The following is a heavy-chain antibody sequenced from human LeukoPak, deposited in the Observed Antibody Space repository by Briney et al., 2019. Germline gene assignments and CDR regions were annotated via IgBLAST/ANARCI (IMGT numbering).Heavy chain of an antibody. Sequence: PSETLSLTCNVSGDSMSSYYWSWIRQPAGRGLEWIGRIYTSGTTNYNPSLRSRVTMSVDTSKNQFSLNLSSVTAADTAVYFCAREHDILTGSLDSWGPGILVTVSS. CDR1: GDSMSSYY. D-gene: IGHD3-9*01. V-gene: IGHV4-4*07. CDR2: IYTSGTT. J-gene: IGHJ4*02. CDR3: AREHDILTGSLDS.